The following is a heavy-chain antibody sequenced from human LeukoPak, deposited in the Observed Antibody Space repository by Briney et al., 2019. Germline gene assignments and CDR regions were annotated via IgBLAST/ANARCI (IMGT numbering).Heavy chain of an antibody. V-gene: IGHV3-11*01. Sequence: GGSLRLSCAASGFTFSDYYMSWIRQAPGKGLEWVSYISSSGSTIYYADSVKGRFTISRDNSKNTLYLQMNSLRAEDTAVYYCAKDRAVVTQNFDYWGQGTLVTVSS. CDR1: GFTFSDYY. D-gene: IGHD4-23*01. J-gene: IGHJ4*02. CDR3: AKDRAVVTQNFDY. CDR2: ISSSGSTI.